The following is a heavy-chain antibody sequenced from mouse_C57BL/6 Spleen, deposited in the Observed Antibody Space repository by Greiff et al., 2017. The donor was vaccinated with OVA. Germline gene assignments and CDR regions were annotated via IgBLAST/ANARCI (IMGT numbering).Heavy chain of an antibody. CDR3: TVYDYPYYYAMDY. CDR2: IRLKSDNYAT. Sequence: EVMLVESGGGLVQPGGSMKLSCVASGFTFSNYWMNWVRQSPEKGLEWVAQIRLKSDNYATHYAESVKGRFTISRDDSKSSVYLQMNNLRAEDTGIYYCTVYDYPYYYAMDYWGQGTSVTVSS. J-gene: IGHJ4*01. CDR1: GFTFSNYW. D-gene: IGHD2-4*01. V-gene: IGHV6-3*01.